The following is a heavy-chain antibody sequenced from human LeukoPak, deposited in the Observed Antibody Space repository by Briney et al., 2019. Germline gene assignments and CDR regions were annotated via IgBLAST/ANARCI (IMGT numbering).Heavy chain of an antibody. CDR1: GFTVSSNY. CDR2: IYSGGST. CDR3: ARGHQQLRYFDWLPPHY. D-gene: IGHD3-9*01. Sequence: GGSLRLSCAASGFTVSSNYMSWVRQAPGKGLEWVSVIYSGGSTYYADSVKGRLTISRDNSKNTLYLQMNSLRAEDTAVYYCARGHQQLRYFDWLPPHYWGQGTLVTVSS. V-gene: IGHV3-66*01. J-gene: IGHJ4*02.